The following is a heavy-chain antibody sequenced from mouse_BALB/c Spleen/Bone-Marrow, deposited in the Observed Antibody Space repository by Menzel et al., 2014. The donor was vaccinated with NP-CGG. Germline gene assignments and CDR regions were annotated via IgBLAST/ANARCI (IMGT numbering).Heavy chain of an antibody. J-gene: IGHJ4*01. CDR2: ISSGGSYT. CDR1: GFTFSSYT. V-gene: IGHV5-6-4*01. Sequence: DVQLVESGGGLVKPGGSLKLSCAASGFTFSSYTMSWVRQTPEKRLEWVATISSGGSYTYHPDSVKGRFTISRDNAKNTLYLQMSSLKSEDTAMYYCTRDLYDGYSYYAMDYWGQGTSVTVSS. CDR3: TRDLYDGYSYYAMDY. D-gene: IGHD2-3*01.